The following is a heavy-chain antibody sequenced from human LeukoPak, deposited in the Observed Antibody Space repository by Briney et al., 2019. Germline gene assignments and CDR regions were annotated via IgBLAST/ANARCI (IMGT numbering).Heavy chain of an antibody. CDR3: ARDPNEAPTYYDFWSGYYPDERIDY. CDR2: INTDGSST. J-gene: IGHJ4*02. CDR1: GFTFSSYW. Sequence: GGSLRLSCVASGFTFSSYWMHWVRQDPRKGLVWVSRINTDGSSTSYADSVKGRFTISRDNAKNTLYLQMNSLRAEDTAVYYCARDPNEAPTYYDFWSGYYPDERIDYWGQGTLVTVSS. D-gene: IGHD3-3*01. V-gene: IGHV3-74*01.